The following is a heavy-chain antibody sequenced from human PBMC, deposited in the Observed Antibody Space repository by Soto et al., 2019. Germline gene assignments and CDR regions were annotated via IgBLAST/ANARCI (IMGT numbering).Heavy chain of an antibody. CDR1: GFTFSSYS. V-gene: IGHV3-21*01. Sequence: GGSLRLSCAASGFTFSSYSMNWVRQAPGKGLEWVSSISSSSSYIYYADSVKGRFTISRHNAKNSLYLQMNSLRAEDTAVYDCVRKAESRTYYAILTGSFGFDYWGQGTPVTVSS. J-gene: IGHJ4*02. CDR2: ISSSSSYI. CDR3: VRKAESRTYYAILTGSFGFDY. D-gene: IGHD3-9*01.